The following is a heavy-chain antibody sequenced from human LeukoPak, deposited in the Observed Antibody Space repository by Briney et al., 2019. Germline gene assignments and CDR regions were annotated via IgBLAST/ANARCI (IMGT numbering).Heavy chain of an antibody. CDR3: ARWETGSWFDP. Sequence: ASVKVSCKASGYKFIDFGIAWVRQAPGQGLEWMGWISGYNGKTNYAQKFQGRVTMTTDTSTNTVYLELRSLRSDDTAVYYCARWETGSWFDPWGQGTLVTISS. D-gene: IGHD1-14*01. J-gene: IGHJ5*02. V-gene: IGHV1-18*01. CDR1: GYKFIDFG. CDR2: ISGYNGKT.